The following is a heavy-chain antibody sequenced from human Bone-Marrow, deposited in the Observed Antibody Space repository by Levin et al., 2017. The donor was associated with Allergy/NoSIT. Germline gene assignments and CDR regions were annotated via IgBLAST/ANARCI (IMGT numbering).Heavy chain of an antibody. CDR1: GGSISSSSYY. CDR3: ATPVYYDILTGPGGGSYYFDY. CDR2: IYYSGST. D-gene: IGHD3-9*01. Sequence: PSETLSLTCTVSGGSISSSSYYWGWIRQPPGKGLEWIGSIYYSGSTYYNPSLKSRVTISVDTSKNQFSLKLSSVTAADTAVYYCATPVYYDILTGPGGGSYYFDYWGQGTLVTVSS. V-gene: IGHV4-39*01. J-gene: IGHJ4*02.